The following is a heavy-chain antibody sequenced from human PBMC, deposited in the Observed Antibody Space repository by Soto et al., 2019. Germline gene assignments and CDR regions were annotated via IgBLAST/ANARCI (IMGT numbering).Heavy chain of an antibody. J-gene: IGHJ4*02. CDR1: GGTFSSYA. CDR3: ARGVAVGPRLYYFDY. D-gene: IGHD3-10*01. V-gene: IGHV1-69*13. CDR2: IIPIFGTA. Sequence: VASVKVSCKASGGTFSSYAISWVRQAPGQGLEWMGGIIPIFGTANYAQKFQGRVTITADESTSTAYMELSSLRSEDTAVYYCARGVAVGPRLYYFDYWGQGTLVTVSS.